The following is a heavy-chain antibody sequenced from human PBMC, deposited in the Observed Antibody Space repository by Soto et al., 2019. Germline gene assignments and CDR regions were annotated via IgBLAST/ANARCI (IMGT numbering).Heavy chain of an antibody. D-gene: IGHD6-19*01. CDR2: INHSGST. Sequence: QVQLQQWGAGLLKPSETLSLTCAVYGGSFSGYYWSWIRQPPGKGLEWIGEINHSGSTNYNPSLKSLLTISVDTSKNQFSLKLSSVTAADTAVYYCARGLAGSSGWWGVDPWGQGTLVTVSS. V-gene: IGHV4-34*01. CDR3: ARGLAGSSGWWGVDP. J-gene: IGHJ5*02. CDR1: GGSFSGYY.